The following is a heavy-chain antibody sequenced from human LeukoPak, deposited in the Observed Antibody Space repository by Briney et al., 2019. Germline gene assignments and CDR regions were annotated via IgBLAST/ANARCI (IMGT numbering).Heavy chain of an antibody. CDR3: AKLIAVAGTGYY. V-gene: IGHV3-23*01. Sequence: GGSLRLSCAASGFTFSSYAMSWVRQAPGKGLEWVSAISGSGGSTYYADSVKGRFTISRDNSRNTLYLQMNSLRAEDTAVYYCAKLIAVAGTGYYWGQGTLVTVSS. CDR2: ISGSGGST. CDR1: GFTFSSYA. D-gene: IGHD6-19*01. J-gene: IGHJ4*02.